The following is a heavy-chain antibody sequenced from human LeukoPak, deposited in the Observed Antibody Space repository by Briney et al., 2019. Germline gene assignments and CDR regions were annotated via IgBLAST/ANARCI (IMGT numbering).Heavy chain of an antibody. V-gene: IGHV3-30-3*01. CDR2: ISYDTTNT. CDR1: GFTFSSYA. Sequence: GGSLRLSCAASGFTFSSYAMHWVRQAPGKGLEWVAVISYDTTNTYYADSVKGRFTISRDNTKNTLYLQMNSLRAEDTAIYYCAKATHDMVVVSAVRHDYWGQGSLVTVSS. D-gene: IGHD2-21*01. J-gene: IGHJ4*02. CDR3: AKATHDMVVVSAVRHDY.